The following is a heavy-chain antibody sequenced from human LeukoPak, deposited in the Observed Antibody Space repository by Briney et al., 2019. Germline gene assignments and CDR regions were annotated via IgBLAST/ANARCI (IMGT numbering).Heavy chain of an antibody. D-gene: IGHD3-10*01. CDR1: GGSISSGGYY. J-gene: IGHJ4*02. Sequence: SETLSLTCTVSGGSISSGGYYWSWIRQHPGKGLEWIGYIYYSGSTYYNPSLKSRVTISVDTSKNQFSLKLSSVTAADTAVYYCARVGRIWFGELYVDYWGQGTLVTVSS. CDR3: ARVGRIWFGELYVDY. V-gene: IGHV4-31*03. CDR2: IYYSGST.